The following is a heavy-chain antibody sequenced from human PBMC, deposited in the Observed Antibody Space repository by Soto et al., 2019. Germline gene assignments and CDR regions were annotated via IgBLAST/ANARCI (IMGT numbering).Heavy chain of an antibody. J-gene: IGHJ6*02. CDR2: IVVGSGNT. CDR1: GFTFTSSA. V-gene: IGHV1-58*01. CDR3: AAVSSGSYYYYGMDV. D-gene: IGHD1-26*01. Sequence: SVKVSCKASGFTFTSSAVQWVRQARGQRLEWIGWIVVGSGNTNYAQKFQERVTITRDMSTSTAYMELSSLRSEDTAVYYCAAVSSGSYYYYGMDVWGQGTTVTVSS.